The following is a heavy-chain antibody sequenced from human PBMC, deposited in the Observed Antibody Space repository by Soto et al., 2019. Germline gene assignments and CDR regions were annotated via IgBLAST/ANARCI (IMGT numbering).Heavy chain of an antibody. CDR2: MNPSTGNT. D-gene: IGHD6-19*01. V-gene: IGHV1-8*01. Sequence: QVQLVQCGAEVKKPGASVKVSCKASGYTFTSCDIIWVRQATGQGLEWMGWMNPSTGNTDSAEKFQGRLTMTRNTSISTVYMELSSLSFEDTAVYYCARGRIIVAGGFDPWGQGTLVTVS. CDR1: GYTFTSCD. J-gene: IGHJ5*02. CDR3: ARGRIIVAGGFDP.